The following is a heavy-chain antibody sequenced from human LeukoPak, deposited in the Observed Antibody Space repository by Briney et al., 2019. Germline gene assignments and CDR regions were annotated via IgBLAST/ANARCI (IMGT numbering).Heavy chain of an antibody. CDR1: GFTVSSSS. J-gene: IGHJ4*02. V-gene: IGHV3-74*01. Sequence: QPGGSLRLSCAASGFTVSSSSMSWVRQAPGKGLVWVSRINSDGSSTSYADSVKGRFTISRDNAKNTLYLQMNSLRAEDTAVYYCARDPPEWELPHVCWGQGTMVTDSS. CDR3: ARDPPEWELPHVC. D-gene: IGHD1-26*01. CDR2: INSDGSST.